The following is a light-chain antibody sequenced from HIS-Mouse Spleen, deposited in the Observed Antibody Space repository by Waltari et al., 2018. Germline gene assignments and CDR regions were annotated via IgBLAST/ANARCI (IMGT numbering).Light chain of an antibody. CDR1: SSDVGSDNL. CDR3: CSYAGSSSWV. V-gene: IGLV2-23*01. J-gene: IGLJ3*02. CDR2: EGS. Sequence: SALTQPASVSGSPGQSITISCTGTSSDVGSDNLVAWYQQHPGQAPKLMIYEGSKRPSGVSNRFSGSKSGNTASLTISGLQAEDEADYYCCSYAGSSSWVFGGGTKLTVL.